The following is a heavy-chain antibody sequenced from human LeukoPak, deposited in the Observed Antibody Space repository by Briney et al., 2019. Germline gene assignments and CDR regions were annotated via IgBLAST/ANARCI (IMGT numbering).Heavy chain of an antibody. D-gene: IGHD6-13*01. Sequence: GGSLRLTCEASGFTFDDYTMHWVRQRPGRGLEWVSLVSWDGFTTFYEDSVKGRFIISRDNSKNSIYLQMNSLGFEDTAFYFCARSPAYSREELDSWGPGTLVTVSS. V-gene: IGHV3-43*01. CDR1: GFTFDDYT. CDR2: VSWDGFTT. CDR3: ARSPAYSREELDS. J-gene: IGHJ4*02.